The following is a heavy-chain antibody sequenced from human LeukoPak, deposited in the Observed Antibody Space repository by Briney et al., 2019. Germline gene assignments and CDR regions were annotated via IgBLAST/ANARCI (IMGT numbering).Heavy chain of an antibody. Sequence: GGSLRLSCAASGFTFSDYSMNWVRQAAGEGLEWVSSISSTSTYKFYADSVKGRFTISRDNAENSMYLQMNRLRAEKTAVYYCAKKRRPAYSDSGGFYMDLWGEGTTVTVSS. CDR3: AKKRRPAYSDSGGFYMDL. D-gene: IGHD3-22*01. CDR2: ISSTSTYK. CDR1: GFTFSDYS. V-gene: IGHV3-21*01. J-gene: IGHJ6*03.